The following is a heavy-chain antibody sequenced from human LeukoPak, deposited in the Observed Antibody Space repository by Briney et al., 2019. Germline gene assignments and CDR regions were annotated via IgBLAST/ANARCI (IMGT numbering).Heavy chain of an antibody. CDR3: ARVTRSLIAAASYMDV. J-gene: IGHJ6*03. CDR1: GYTFTGYY. D-gene: IGHD6-13*01. Sequence: ASVKVSCKASGYTFTGYYMHWVRQAPGQGLEWMGRINPNSGGTNYAQKFQGRVIMTRDTSISTAYMELSRLRSDDTAVYYCARVTRSLIAAASYMDVWGKGTTVTVSS. CDR2: INPNSGGT. V-gene: IGHV1-2*06.